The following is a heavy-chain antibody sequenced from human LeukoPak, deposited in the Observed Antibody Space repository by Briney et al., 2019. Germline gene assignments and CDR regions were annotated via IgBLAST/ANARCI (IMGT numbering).Heavy chain of an antibody. V-gene: IGHV3-11*01. CDR3: ARGAQWLDVDYYGMDV. J-gene: IGHJ6*02. D-gene: IGHD6-19*01. CDR2: ISSSGCTI. Sequence: GGSLRLSCAASGFTFSDYYMSWIRQAPGKGLEWVSYISSSGCTIYYADSVKGRFTISRDNAKNSLYLQMNSLRAEDTAVYYCARGAQWLDVDYYGMDVWGQGTTVTVSS. CDR1: GFTFSDYY.